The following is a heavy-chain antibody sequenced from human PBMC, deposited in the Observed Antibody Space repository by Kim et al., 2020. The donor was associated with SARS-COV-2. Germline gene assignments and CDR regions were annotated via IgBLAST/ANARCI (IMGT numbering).Heavy chain of an antibody. Sequence: AXVKVSCKASGYTFTSYAMNWVQQAPGQXLXWMGWINTNTGNPTYAQGFTGRFVFSLDTSVSTAYLQISSLXXEDTAXYYCAREAVEIPYWGQGTLVTVS. CDR3: AREAVEIPY. J-gene: IGHJ4*02. D-gene: IGHD1-1*01. CDR2: INTNTGNP. CDR1: GYTFTSYA. V-gene: IGHV7-4-1*02.